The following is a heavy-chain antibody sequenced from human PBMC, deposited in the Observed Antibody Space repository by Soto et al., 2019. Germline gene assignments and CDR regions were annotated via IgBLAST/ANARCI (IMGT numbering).Heavy chain of an antibody. CDR1: GGTFSSYA. Sequence: ASVKVSCKASGGTFSSYAISWVRQAPGQGLEWMGGIIPIFGTANYAQKFQGRVTITADESTSTAYMELSSLRSEDTAVYYCARALSGSYFRLDYGMDAWGQGTTVTVYS. D-gene: IGHD1-26*01. CDR3: ARALSGSYFRLDYGMDA. CDR2: IIPIFGTA. V-gene: IGHV1-69*01. J-gene: IGHJ6*02.